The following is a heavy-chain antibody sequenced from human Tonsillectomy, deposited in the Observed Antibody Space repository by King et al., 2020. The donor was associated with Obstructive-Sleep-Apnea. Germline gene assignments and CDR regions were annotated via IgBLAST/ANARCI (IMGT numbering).Heavy chain of an antibody. J-gene: IGHJ4*02. CDR3: ARGPYSSGYYYVVYFDY. CDR2: INPNSGGT. D-gene: IGHD3-22*01. Sequence: VQLVESGAEVKKPGASVKVSCKASGYTFTGYYMHWVRQAPGQGLEWMGWINPNSGGTNYAQKFQGRVTMTRDTSISTAYMELSRLRSDDTAVYYCARGPYSSGYYYVVYFDYWGQGTLVTVSS. V-gene: IGHV1-2*02. CDR1: GYTFTGYY.